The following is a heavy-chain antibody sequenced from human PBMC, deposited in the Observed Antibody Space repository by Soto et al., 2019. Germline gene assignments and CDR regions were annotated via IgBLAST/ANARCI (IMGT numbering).Heavy chain of an antibody. Sequence: LKWVSAISGSGGSTYYADSVKGRFTISRDNSKNTLYLQMNSLRAEDTAVYYCAKERSLICWYVASFDSRGQGTLVPVSS. CDR2: ISGSGGST. D-gene: IGHD6-13*01. J-gene: IGHJ4*02. V-gene: IGHV3-23*01. CDR3: AKERSLICWYVASFDS.